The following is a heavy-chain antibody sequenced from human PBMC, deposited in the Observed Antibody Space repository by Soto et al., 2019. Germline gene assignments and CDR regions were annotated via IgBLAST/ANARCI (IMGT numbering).Heavy chain of an antibody. D-gene: IGHD5-18*01. CDR3: ATMGTPATGLYYFDY. CDR1: GGSTSSYY. J-gene: IGHJ4*02. Sequence: SETLSLTCTVTGGSTSSYYWSWIRQPPGKGLEWIGFISYSGSTYYSLSLKSRVTISVDTSKNQFSLNLSFVTAADTAVYYCATMGTPATGLYYFDYWGQGTLVTVSS. V-gene: IGHV4-59*06. CDR2: ISYSGST.